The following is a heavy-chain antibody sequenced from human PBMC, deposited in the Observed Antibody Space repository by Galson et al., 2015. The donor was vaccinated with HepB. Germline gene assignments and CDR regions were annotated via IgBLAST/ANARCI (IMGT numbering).Heavy chain of an antibody. CDR1: GDSISNSNYY. J-gene: IGHJ4*02. Sequence: SETLSLTCTVSGDSISNSNYYWAWIRQPPGKGLEWIATIYHRGNTYYNPSLQHRVTISIDTSRNEFYLKVNSVTAAETALYYCARDRYSHNLDAEYWGQGTLVTVSS. V-gene: IGHV4-39*02. D-gene: IGHD3/OR15-3a*01. CDR2: IYHRGNT. CDR3: ARDRYSHNLDAEY.